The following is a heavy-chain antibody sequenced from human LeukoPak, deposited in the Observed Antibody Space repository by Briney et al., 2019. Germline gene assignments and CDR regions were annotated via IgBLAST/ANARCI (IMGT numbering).Heavy chain of an antibody. CDR2: ISYDGSNK. V-gene: IGHV3-30*04. CDR3: AKDRRAGSYDY. CDR1: GFTFDDYA. J-gene: IGHJ4*02. Sequence: GGSLRLSCAASGFTFDDYAMHWVRQAPGKGLEWVAVISYDGSNKYYADSVKGRFTISRDNSKNTLYLQMNSLRAEDTAVYYCAKDRRAGSYDYWGQGTLVTVSS. D-gene: IGHD3-10*01.